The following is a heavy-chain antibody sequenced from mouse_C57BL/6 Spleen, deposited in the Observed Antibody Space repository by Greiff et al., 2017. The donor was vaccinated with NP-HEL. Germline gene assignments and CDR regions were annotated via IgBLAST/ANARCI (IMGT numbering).Heavy chain of an antibody. CDR3: ASSGLFYGYDVDYFDY. D-gene: IGHD2-2*01. V-gene: IGHV1-82*01. CDR1: GYAFSSSW. J-gene: IGHJ2*01. Sequence: VQLQQSGPELVKPGASVKISCKASGYAFSSSWMNWVKQRPGKGLEWIGRIYPGDGDTNYNGKFKGKATLTADKSSSTAYMQLSSLTSEDSAVYFCASSGLFYGYDVDYFDYWGQGTTLTVSS. CDR2: IYPGDGDT.